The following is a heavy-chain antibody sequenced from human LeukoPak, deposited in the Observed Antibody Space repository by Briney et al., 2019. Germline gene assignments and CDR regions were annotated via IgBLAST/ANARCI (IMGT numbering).Heavy chain of an antibody. D-gene: IGHD3-22*01. CDR2: IIPILGIA. J-gene: IGHJ4*02. Sequence: RGASVKVSCKASGGTFSSYAISWVRQAPGQGLEWMGRIIPILGIANYAQKFQGRVTITADESTSTAHMELSSLRSEDTAVYYCTYYYDSSGIIFDYWGQGTLVTVSS. CDR3: TYYYDSSGIIFDY. V-gene: IGHV1-69*04. CDR1: GGTFSSYA.